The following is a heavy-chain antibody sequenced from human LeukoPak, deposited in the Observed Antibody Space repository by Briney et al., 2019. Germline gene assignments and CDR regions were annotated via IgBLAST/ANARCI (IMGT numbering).Heavy chain of an antibody. D-gene: IGHD3-22*01. V-gene: IGHV4-39*02. CDR2: VYYRGST. CDR3: ARRHYSDATDVGGFDY. Sequence: SETLSLTCTVSGRSVSSRNYYWGWIRQPPGNGLEWIGIVYYRGSTYYNPSLQSRVTISVDTSKNHFSLNLSSVTAADTAIYYCARRHYSDATDVGGFDYWGQGTLVTVSS. CDR1: GRSVSSRNYY. J-gene: IGHJ4*02.